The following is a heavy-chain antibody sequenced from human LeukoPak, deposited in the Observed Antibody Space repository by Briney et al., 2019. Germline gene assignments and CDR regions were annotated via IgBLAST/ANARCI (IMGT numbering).Heavy chain of an antibody. V-gene: IGHV4-34*01. J-gene: IGHJ4*02. CDR2: INHSGST. Sequence: SETLSLTCAVYGGSFSGYYWSWTRQPPGKGLEWIGEINHSGSTNYNPSLKSRVTISVDTSKNQFSLKLSSVTAADTAVYYCARVRRWLQHPFDYWGQGTLVTVSS. D-gene: IGHD5-24*01. CDR1: GGSFSGYY. CDR3: ARVRRWLQHPFDY.